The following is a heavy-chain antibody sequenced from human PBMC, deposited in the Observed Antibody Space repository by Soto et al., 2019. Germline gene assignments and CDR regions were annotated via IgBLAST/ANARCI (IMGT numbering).Heavy chain of an antibody. J-gene: IGHJ6*03. CDR2: IYYSGST. CDR3: ARHNDILTGDDYYYYMDV. Sequence: SETLSLTCTVSGGSISSYYWSWIRQPPGKGLEWIGYIYYSGSTNYNPSLKSRVTISVDTSKNQFSLKLSSVTAADTAVYYCARHNDILTGDDYYYYMDVWGNGTTVTVSS. V-gene: IGHV4-59*08. D-gene: IGHD3-9*01. CDR1: GGSISSYY.